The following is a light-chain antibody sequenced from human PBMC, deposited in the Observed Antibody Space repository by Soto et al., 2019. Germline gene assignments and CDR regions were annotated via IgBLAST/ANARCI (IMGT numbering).Light chain of an antibody. CDR1: QTVNNNY. J-gene: IGKJ1*01. CDR3: QQYGGSAPWT. CDR2: GAS. Sequence: EIVLTQPPGPLSVSPGDRVTLSCRASQTVNNNYLAWYQQKPGQAPRLLIYGASTPATGTPARFSDSGSGTHFTLTVSRLGPEDFAVYYCQQYGGSAPWTFGPGTKVDI. V-gene: IGKV3-20*01.